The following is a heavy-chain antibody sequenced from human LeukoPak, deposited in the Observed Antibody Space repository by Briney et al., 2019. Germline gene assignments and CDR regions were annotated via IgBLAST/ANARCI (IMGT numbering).Heavy chain of an antibody. J-gene: IGHJ5*02. D-gene: IGHD4-17*01. CDR3: VKDGADYGENGWFDP. CDR1: GFTFSRYA. CDR2: ISSDGGSK. Sequence: GGSLRLSCSAAGFTFSRYAIHCVRQTPGKGLECVSVISSDGGSKYYADSVKGRFTISRDNSKNTLYLQMRSLRAEDTAVYYCVKDGADYGENGWFDPWGQGTLVTVSS. V-gene: IGHV3-64D*09.